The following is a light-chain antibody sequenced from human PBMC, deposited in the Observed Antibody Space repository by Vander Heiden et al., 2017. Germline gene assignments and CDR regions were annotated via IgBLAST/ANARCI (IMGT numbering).Light chain of an antibody. Sequence: DIVMTQTPLSSPLTLGQPSSISCRSSQTLAHRDGNTYLRWLQQRPGQPPRRLIYKIANRFSGGTERWSSSGAGTDFTLKISRVEAEDVGVDYCMQATQFPWTFGRGTKVEIK. J-gene: IGKJ1*01. CDR2: KIA. CDR3: MQATQFPWT. V-gene: IGKV2-24*01. CDR1: QTLAHRDGNTY.